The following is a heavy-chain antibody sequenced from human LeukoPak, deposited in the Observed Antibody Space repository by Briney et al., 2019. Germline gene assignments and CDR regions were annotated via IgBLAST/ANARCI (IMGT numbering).Heavy chain of an antibody. CDR2: ISPDGSEK. CDR1: GFRFGSDW. Sequence: PGGSLRLSCAVSGFRFGSDWMSWVRQAPGKGLEWVANISPDGSEKFYVDSVKGRFTISRDNGKSSLYLQLNSLRADDTAVYYCARYYDPPVGDAFDLWGQGTMVTVSS. V-gene: IGHV3-7*01. D-gene: IGHD3-16*01. CDR3: ARYYDPPVGDAFDL. J-gene: IGHJ3*01.